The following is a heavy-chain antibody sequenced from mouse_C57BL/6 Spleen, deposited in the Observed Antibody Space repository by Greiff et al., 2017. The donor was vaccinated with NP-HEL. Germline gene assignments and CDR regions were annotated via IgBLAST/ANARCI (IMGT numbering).Heavy chain of an antibody. CDR3: ARGLAWFAY. CDR2: ISDGGSYT. Sequence: DVMLVESGGGLVKPGGSLKLSCAASGFTFSSYAMSWVRQTPEKRLEWVATISDGGSYTYYPDNVKGRFTISRDNAKNNLYLQMSQLKSEDTAMYYCARGLAWFAYWGQGTLVTVSA. J-gene: IGHJ3*01. CDR1: GFTFSSYA. V-gene: IGHV5-4*03.